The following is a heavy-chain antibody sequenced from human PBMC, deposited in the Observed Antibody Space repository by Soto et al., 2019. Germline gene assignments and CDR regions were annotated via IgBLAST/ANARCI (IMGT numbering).Heavy chain of an antibody. J-gene: IGHJ4*02. CDR3: ARDPVEGYAFFDY. V-gene: IGHV4-59*01. CDR2: IHNSGST. Sequence: QVQLQESGPGLVKPSETLYLTCTVSGASISGYHWNWIRQPPGKGVEWVGYIHNSGSTTYNSSLKSRVTISIDTSKKQSSLKWTSVTAADTAVYYCARDPVEGYAFFDYWGQGTLVTVSS. D-gene: IGHD5-12*01. CDR1: GASISGYH.